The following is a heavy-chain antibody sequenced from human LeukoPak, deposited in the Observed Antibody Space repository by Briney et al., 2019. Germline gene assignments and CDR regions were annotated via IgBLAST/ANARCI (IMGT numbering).Heavy chain of an antibody. V-gene: IGHV1-18*01. CDR2: ISAYNGNT. Sequence: ASVTVSFKASGYTFTSYGISWVRQAPGQGLEWMGWISAYNGNTNYAQKLQGRVTMTTDTSTSTAYMELRSLRSDDTAVYYCARESELFLDSDYWGQGTLVTVSS. CDR1: GYTFTSYG. D-gene: IGHD3-16*01. J-gene: IGHJ4*02. CDR3: ARESELFLDSDY.